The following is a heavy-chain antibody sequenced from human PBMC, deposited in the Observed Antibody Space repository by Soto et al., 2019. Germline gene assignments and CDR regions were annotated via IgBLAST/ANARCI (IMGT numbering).Heavy chain of an antibody. V-gene: IGHV1-18*01. CDR3: AGMVRGSNIDSDSYVDV. CDR2: ISANNGDT. CDR1: GYTFTSHG. Sequence: QVQLVQSGAEVKKPGASVKVSCKASGYTFTSHGISWVRQAPGQGLEWMGWISANNGDTNYAQKFQGRVTVTTDTSTSTGYMELRSLSSEDTAVYYCAGMVRGSNIDSDSYVDVGGIATTVTVSS. J-gene: IGHJ6*03. D-gene: IGHD3-10*01.